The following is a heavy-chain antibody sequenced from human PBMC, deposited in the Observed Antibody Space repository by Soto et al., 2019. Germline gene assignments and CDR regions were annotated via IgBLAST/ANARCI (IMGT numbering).Heavy chain of an antibody. CDR2: ISAYNGNT. Sequence: GASVKVSCKASGYTFTGYGISWVRQAPGQGLEWMGWISAYNGNTNYAQKLQGRVTMTTDTSTSTAYMELRSLRSDDTAVYYCATQPLGAVAGPEPRDYYYYYGMDVWGQGTTVTVSS. V-gene: IGHV1-18*01. CDR3: ATQPLGAVAGPEPRDYYYYYGMDV. J-gene: IGHJ6*02. CDR1: GYTFTGYG. D-gene: IGHD6-19*01.